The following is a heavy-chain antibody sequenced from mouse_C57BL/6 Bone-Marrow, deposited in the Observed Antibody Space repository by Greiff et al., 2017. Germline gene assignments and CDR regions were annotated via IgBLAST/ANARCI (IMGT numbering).Heavy chain of an antibody. D-gene: IGHD2-3*01. CDR3: ARGRWLLNAMDY. CDR1: GYTFTSYG. V-gene: IGHV1-81*01. J-gene: IGHJ4*01. Sequence: VQRVESGAELARPGASVKLSCKASGYTFTSYGISWVKQRTGQGLEWIGEIYPRSGNTYYNEKFTGKATLTADKSYSTAYMELRRLTSEDSAVYFCARGRWLLNAMDYWGQGTSVTVSS. CDR2: IYPRSGNT.